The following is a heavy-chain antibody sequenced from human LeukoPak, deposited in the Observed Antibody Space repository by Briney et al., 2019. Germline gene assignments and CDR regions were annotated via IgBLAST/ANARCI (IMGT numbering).Heavy chain of an antibody. D-gene: IGHD3-3*01. V-gene: IGHV4-59*01. CDR2: IYYSGST. CDR1: GGSISSYY. CDR3: ASPSRSGSGYYIIY. Sequence: SETLSLTCTVSGGSISSYYWSWIRQPPGKGLEWIGYIYYSGSTNYNPSLKSRVTISVDTSKNQFSLKLSSVTAADTAVYYCASPSRSGSGYYIIYWGQGTLVTVSS. J-gene: IGHJ4*02.